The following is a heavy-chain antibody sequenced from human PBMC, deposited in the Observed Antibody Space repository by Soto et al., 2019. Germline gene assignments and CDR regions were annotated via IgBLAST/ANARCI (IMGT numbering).Heavy chain of an antibody. Sequence: EVQLLESGGGLVQPGGSLRLSCAASGFTFSTYAMSWVRQAPGKGLEWVSAISGSGGSTYYANSVKGRFTISRDNSKNTLYLHMTSLRAEDTAVYYCAKDRLSGGYYGMDVWGQGTTVTVSS. J-gene: IGHJ6*02. CDR3: AKDRLSGGYYGMDV. CDR2: ISGSGGST. V-gene: IGHV3-23*01. D-gene: IGHD7-27*01. CDR1: GFTFSTYA.